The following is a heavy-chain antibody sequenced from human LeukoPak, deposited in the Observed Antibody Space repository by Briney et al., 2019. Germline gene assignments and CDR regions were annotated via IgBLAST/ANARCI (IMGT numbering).Heavy chain of an antibody. Sequence: SETLSLTCTVSGASISNNYCSWIRQSPGKGLEWIGDIYYSGTTNYNPSLKSRVTISVDTSKNQFSLKLTSVTAADTAVYYCARSGSYGGHFDNWGQGTLVTVSS. CDR3: ARSGSYGGHFDN. CDR2: IYYSGTT. D-gene: IGHD1-26*01. CDR1: GASISNNY. V-gene: IGHV4-59*08. J-gene: IGHJ4*02.